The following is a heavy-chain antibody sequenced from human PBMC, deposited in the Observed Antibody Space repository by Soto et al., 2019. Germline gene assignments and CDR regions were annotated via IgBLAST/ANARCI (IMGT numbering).Heavy chain of an antibody. Sequence: QVQLVQSGAEVKKPGSSVKVSCKASGGTFSSYAISWVRQAPGQGLEWMGGIIPIFGTANYAQKFPGRVTITVDESVSTRYMGLSSLRSEDTAVYYCARLGTRPQGADRSGWSVDFWGQGTLVTVCS. J-gene: IGHJ4*02. CDR1: GGTFSSYA. CDR2: IIPIFGTA. V-gene: IGHV1-69*19. CDR3: ARLGTRPQGADRSGWSVDF. D-gene: IGHD6-19*01.